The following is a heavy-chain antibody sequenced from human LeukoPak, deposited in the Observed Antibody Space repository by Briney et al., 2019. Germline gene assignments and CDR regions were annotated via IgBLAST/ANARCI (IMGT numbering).Heavy chain of an antibody. CDR1: GGSISSYY. Sequence: PSETLSLTCTVSGGSISSYYWSWIRQPPGKGLEWIGYIYYSGSTNYNPSLKSRVTISVDTSKNQFSLKLSSVTAADTAVYYCARAYIITMVRGSRSQGYYFDYWGQGTLVTVSS. V-gene: IGHV4-59*08. D-gene: IGHD3-10*01. CDR2: IYYSGST. J-gene: IGHJ4*02. CDR3: ARAYIITMVRGSRSQGYYFDY.